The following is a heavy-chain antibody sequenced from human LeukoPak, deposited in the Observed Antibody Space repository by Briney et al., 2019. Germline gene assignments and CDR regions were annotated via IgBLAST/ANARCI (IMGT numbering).Heavy chain of an antibody. V-gene: IGHV4-59*12. D-gene: IGHD6-13*01. J-gene: IGHJ4*02. CDR1: GGSISSYY. CDR2: IYYSGST. Sequence: SETLSLTCTVSGGSISSYYWSWIRQPPGKGLEWIGYIYYSGSTNYNPSLKSRVTISVDTSKNQFSLKLSSVTAADTAVYYCARDQRAAQPNFDYWGQGTLVTVSS. CDR3: ARDQRAAQPNFDY.